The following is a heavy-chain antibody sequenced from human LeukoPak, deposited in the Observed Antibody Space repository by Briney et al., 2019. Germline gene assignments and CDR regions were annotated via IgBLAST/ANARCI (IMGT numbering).Heavy chain of an antibody. D-gene: IGHD6-13*01. CDR3: ARVARIAAAGTEFWYFDL. CDR2: ISAYNGNT. V-gene: IGHV1-18*01. Sequence: GASVKVSYKASGYTFTSYGISWVRQAPGQGLEWMGWISAYNGNTNYAQKLQGRVTMTTDTSTSTAYMELRSLRSDDTAVYYCARVARIAAAGTEFWYFDLWGRGTLVTVSS. J-gene: IGHJ2*01. CDR1: GYTFTSYG.